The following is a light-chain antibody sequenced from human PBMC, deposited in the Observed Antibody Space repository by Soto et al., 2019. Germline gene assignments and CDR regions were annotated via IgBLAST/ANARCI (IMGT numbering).Light chain of an antibody. V-gene: IGLV2-14*03. CDR3: SSYTSRSTQV. Sequence: QSALTQPASVSGSPGQSITISCTGTSSDVGGYNYVSWYQQHPGKAPTLMIYDVSNRPSGVSNRFSGSKSGNTASLTISGLQAEDEADYYCSSYTSRSTQVFGTGTKLTVL. CDR2: DVS. J-gene: IGLJ1*01. CDR1: SSDVGGYNY.